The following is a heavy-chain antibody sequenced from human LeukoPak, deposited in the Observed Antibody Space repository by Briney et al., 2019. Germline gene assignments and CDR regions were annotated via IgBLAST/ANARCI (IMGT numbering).Heavy chain of an antibody. CDR1: GYTFTSYG. J-gene: IGHJ4*02. Sequence: ASVKVSCKASGYTFTSYGISWVRQAPGQGLEWMGWISAYNGNTNYAQKLQGRVTMTTDTSTSTAYMELRSLRSDDTAVYYGAHGIAAAGTYYFDYWGQGTLVTVSS. CDR2: ISAYNGNT. D-gene: IGHD6-13*01. V-gene: IGHV1-18*01. CDR3: AHGIAAAGTYYFDY.